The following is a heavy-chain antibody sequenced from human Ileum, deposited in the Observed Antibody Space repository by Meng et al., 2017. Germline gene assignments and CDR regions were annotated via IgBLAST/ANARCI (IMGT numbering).Heavy chain of an antibody. CDR1: GFTFSNNA. V-gene: IGHV3-30*01. J-gene: IGHJ6*02. CDR3: AREGGFRGFMDV. Sequence: GESLKISCATSGFTFSNNAMHWVRQAPGKGLDWVAVISQTGNTIYYADSVKGRFTISRDNSKNTLYLQMNSLTTEDTAVYFCAREGGFRGFMDVWGQGTTVTVSS. CDR2: ISQTGNTI. D-gene: IGHD3-10*01.